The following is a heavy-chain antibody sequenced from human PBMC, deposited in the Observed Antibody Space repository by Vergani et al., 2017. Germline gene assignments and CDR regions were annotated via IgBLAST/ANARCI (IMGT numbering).Heavy chain of an antibody. CDR3: ARDALSGGDAFDI. Sequence: QVQLQQWGAGLLKPSETLSLTCAVYGGSFSGYYWSWIRQPPGKGLEWIGEINHSGSTNYNPYLKSLVTISVDTSKNQFSLKLSAVTAADTAVYYCARDALSGGDAFDIWGQGTMVTVSS. CDR2: INHSGST. D-gene: IGHD3-10*01. V-gene: IGHV4-34*01. J-gene: IGHJ3*02. CDR1: GGSFSGYY.